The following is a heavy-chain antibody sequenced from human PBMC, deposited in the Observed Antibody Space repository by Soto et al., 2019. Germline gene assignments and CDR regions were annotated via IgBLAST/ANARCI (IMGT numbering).Heavy chain of an antibody. CDR1: EFTFSSYA. Sequence: GGSLRLSCAASEFTFSSYAMSWVRQAPGKGLEWVSAISGSGGSTYYADSVKGRFTISRDNSKNTLYLQMNSLRAEDTAVYYCAKEARRWLQFGYYFDYWGQGTLVTVSS. V-gene: IGHV3-23*01. CDR2: ISGSGGST. D-gene: IGHD5-12*01. J-gene: IGHJ4*02. CDR3: AKEARRWLQFGYYFDY.